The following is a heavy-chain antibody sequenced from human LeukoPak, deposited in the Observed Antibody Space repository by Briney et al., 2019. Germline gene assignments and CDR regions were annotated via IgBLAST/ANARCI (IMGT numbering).Heavy chain of an antibody. V-gene: IGHV4-61*01. Sequence: SETLSLTCAVSGYSISSSNYWSWIRQPPGKGLEWIGYIYFSGSTNYNPSLKSRVTISVDTSKNQFSLKLSSVTAADTAVYYCARTGPHYYYGMDVWGQGTTVTVSS. D-gene: IGHD3-9*01. CDR3: ARTGPHYYYGMDV. CDR2: IYFSGST. CDR1: GYSISSSNY. J-gene: IGHJ6*02.